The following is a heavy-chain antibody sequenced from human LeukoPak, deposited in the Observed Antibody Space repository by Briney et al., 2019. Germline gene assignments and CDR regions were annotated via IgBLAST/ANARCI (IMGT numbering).Heavy chain of an antibody. J-gene: IGHJ4*02. Sequence: ASVKVSCKASGYTFTSYDINWVRQATGQGLEWMGWMNPNSGNTGYAQKFQGRVTMTRNTSISTAYMELSSLRSEDTAVYYCARVSIAARRFDYWGQGTLVTVSS. CDR2: MNPNSGNT. D-gene: IGHD6-6*01. CDR1: GYTFTSYD. V-gene: IGHV1-8*01. CDR3: ARVSIAARRFDY.